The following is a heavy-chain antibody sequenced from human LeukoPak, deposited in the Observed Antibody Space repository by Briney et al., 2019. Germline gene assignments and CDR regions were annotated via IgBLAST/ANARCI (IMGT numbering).Heavy chain of an antibody. CDR1: GFAFNTYS. D-gene: IGHD3/OR15-3a*01. Sequence: GGSLRLSCAASGFAFNTYSMNWVRQAPGRGLEWVSAINGGGSIIHYADLVKGRFTISRDNAKNSLYLQMNSLRAEDTAVYYCARDVFDDFSLDYWGQGTLVTVSS. CDR2: INGGGSII. V-gene: IGHV3-21*01. J-gene: IGHJ4*02. CDR3: ARDVFDDFSLDY.